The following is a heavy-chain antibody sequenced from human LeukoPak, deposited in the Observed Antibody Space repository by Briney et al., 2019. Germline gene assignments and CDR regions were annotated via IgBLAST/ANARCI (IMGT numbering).Heavy chain of an antibody. CDR3: AREGYSGYDYNY. Sequence: GASVKVSCKASGYTFTGYYMHWVRQAPGQGLEWVGWINPNSGGTNYAQKFQGRVTMTRDASISTAYMELSRLRSDDTAVHYCAREGYSGYDYNYWGQGTLVTVSS. D-gene: IGHD5-12*01. V-gene: IGHV1-2*02. J-gene: IGHJ4*02. CDR1: GYTFTGYY. CDR2: INPNSGGT.